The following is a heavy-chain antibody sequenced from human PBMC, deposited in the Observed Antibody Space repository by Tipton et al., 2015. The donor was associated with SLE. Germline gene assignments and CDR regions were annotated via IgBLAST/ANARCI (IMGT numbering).Heavy chain of an antibody. V-gene: IGHV4-34*01. Sequence: TLSLTCAVYGGSFSGYYWSWIRQSPGKGLEWIGEINHSGSTNYNPSLKSRVTISVDTSKNQFSLKLTSVTAADTAVYYCAGSYDSSPYYFDYWGQGTLVTVSS. D-gene: IGHD3-16*01. CDR1: GGSFSGYY. CDR3: AGSYDSSPYYFDY. CDR2: INHSGST. J-gene: IGHJ4*02.